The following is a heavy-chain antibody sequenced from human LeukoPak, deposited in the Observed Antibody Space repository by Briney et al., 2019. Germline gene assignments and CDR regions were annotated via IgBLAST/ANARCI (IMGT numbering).Heavy chain of an antibody. V-gene: IGHV3-7*01. CDR1: GFTFSSYW. J-gene: IGHJ4*02. D-gene: IGHD5-18*01. Sequence: GGSLRLSCAASGFTFSSYWMSWVRQAPGKGLEWVANIKQDGSEKYYVDSVKGRFTISRDNAKNSLYLQMNSLRAEDTAVYYCARIYRYSYRYYFDYWGQGTLVTVSS. CDR3: ARIYRYSYRYYFDY. CDR2: IKQDGSEK.